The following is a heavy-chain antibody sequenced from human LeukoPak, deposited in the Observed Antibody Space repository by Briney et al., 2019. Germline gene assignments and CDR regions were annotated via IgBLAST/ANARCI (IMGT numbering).Heavy chain of an antibody. V-gene: IGHV3-23*01. Sequence: GGSLRLSCAASGFIISSYAMSWVRQAPGKGLEWVSAISGGGGSTYYADSVKGRFTTSRDDAKNSLFLQMNGLTDEDTAVYYCARDPGYSYAQDFWGRGTLVTVSS. CDR1: GFIISSYA. CDR3: ARDPGYSYAQDF. J-gene: IGHJ4*02. CDR2: ISGGGGST. D-gene: IGHD5-18*01.